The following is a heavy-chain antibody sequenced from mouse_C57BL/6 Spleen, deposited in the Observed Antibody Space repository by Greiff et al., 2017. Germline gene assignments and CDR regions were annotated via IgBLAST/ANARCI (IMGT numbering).Heavy chain of an antibody. CDR3: ARGYGNYLAWFAY. CDR2: IYPGDGDT. CDR1: GYAFSSSW. J-gene: IGHJ3*01. D-gene: IGHD2-10*02. Sequence: QVHLKQSGPELVKPGASVKISCKASGYAFSSSWMNWVKQRPGKGLEWIGRIYPGDGDTNYNGKFKGKATLTADKSSSTAYMQLSSLTSEDSAVYFCARGYGNYLAWFAYWGQGTLVTVSA. V-gene: IGHV1-82*01.